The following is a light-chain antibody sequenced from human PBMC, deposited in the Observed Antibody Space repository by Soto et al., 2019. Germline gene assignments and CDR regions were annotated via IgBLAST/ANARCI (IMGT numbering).Light chain of an antibody. V-gene: IGKV3-20*01. J-gene: IGKJ4*01. CDR3: QQYGSSPLT. Sequence: EIVLTQSPGALSLSPGESATLSCRASQIVNSYFFAWYQQRPGQPPRLLIYNTFARATGVPYRFSGSGSGTDFTLSISRLEPEDFAVYFCQQYGSSPLTFGGGTRVEIK. CDR2: NTF. CDR1: QIVNSYF.